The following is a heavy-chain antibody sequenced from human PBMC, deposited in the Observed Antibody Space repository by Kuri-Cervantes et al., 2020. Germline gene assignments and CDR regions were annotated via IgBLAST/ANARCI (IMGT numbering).Heavy chain of an antibody. Sequence: GGSLRLSCAASGFTFSSYAMHWVRQAPGKGLEWVAVISYDGSNKYYADSVKGRFTISRDNSKNTLYLQMNSLRAEDTAVYYCARDRAVYGNWYFDLWGRGTLVTDSS. CDR3: ARDRAVYGNWYFDL. J-gene: IGHJ2*01. D-gene: IGHD2/OR15-2a*01. CDR1: GFTFSSYA. CDR2: ISYDGSNK. V-gene: IGHV3-30-3*01.